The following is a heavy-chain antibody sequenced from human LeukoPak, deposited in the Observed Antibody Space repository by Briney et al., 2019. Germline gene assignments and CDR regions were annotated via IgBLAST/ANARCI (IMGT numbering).Heavy chain of an antibody. CDR2: ISGSGGST. Sequence: GGSLRLSCAASGVTLSSYAMSWARQAPGKGLEWVSAISGSGGSTYYADSVKGRFTISRDNSKNTLYLQMNSLRAEDTAVYYCAKDLRYSSGWGTCDYWGQGTLVTVSS. CDR3: AKDLRYSSGWGTCDY. V-gene: IGHV3-23*01. CDR1: GVTLSSYA. D-gene: IGHD6-19*01. J-gene: IGHJ4*02.